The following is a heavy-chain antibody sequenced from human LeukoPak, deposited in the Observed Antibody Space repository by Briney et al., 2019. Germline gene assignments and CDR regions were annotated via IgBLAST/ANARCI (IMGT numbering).Heavy chain of an antibody. CDR3: ARDRSGYANDAFDF. J-gene: IGHJ3*01. CDR2: LSYGGTIK. V-gene: IGHV3-30-3*01. Sequence: GRSLRLSCAASGFTFSDYAMHWVRQAPGKGLEWVAVLSYGGTIKYYADSVKGRFTISRDNSKNTVFLQMNSLRAEDTAVYHCARDRSGYANDAFDFWGQGTMVTVSS. CDR1: GFTFSDYA. D-gene: IGHD3-3*01.